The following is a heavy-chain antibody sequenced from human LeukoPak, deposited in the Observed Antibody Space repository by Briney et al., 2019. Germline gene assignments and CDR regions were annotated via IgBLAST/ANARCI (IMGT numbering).Heavy chain of an antibody. J-gene: IGHJ6*03. CDR3: ARVDYVPSYYYYYMDV. CDR1: GYTFTSYG. D-gene: IGHD4/OR15-4a*01. V-gene: IGHV1-18*01. Sequence: ASVKVSCKASGYTFTSYGISLVREAPGQGLEWMGWISAYNGNRNHAQKLQGRVTMTTDTSTSTAYMELRSLRSDDTSVYYCARVDYVPSYYYYYMDVWGKGTTVTVSS. CDR2: ISAYNGNR.